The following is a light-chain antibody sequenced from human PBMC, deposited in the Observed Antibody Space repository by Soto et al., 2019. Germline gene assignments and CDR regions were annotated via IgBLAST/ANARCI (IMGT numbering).Light chain of an antibody. Sequence: DIQMTQSPPSVSASVGDRVTITCRASQDINGWLTWYQQKPGKAPKVLIYIASRLQSGVPSRFSGRGSGTDFSLTISNLQPEDFATYFCQQSKTFPLTFGGGTKVDIK. CDR3: QQSKTFPLT. CDR2: IAS. J-gene: IGKJ4*01. CDR1: QDINGW. V-gene: IGKV1-12*01.